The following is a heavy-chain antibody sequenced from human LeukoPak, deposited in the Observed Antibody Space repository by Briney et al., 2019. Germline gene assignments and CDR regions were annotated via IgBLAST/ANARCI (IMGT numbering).Heavy chain of an antibody. V-gene: IGHV1-8*02. D-gene: IGHD2-8*02. J-gene: IGHJ4*02. CDR3: ARRYWGSYPAGDSYYFDY. Sequence: ASVKVSCKASGGTFSSYDINWVRQATGQGLEWMGWMNPNSGNTGYAQKFQGRVTMTRNTSISTAYMELSSLRSEDTAVYYCARRYWGSYPAGDSYYFDYWGQGTLVTVSS. CDR1: GGTFSSYD. CDR2: MNPNSGNT.